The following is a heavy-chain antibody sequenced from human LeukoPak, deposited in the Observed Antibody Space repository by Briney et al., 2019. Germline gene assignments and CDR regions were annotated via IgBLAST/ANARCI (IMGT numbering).Heavy chain of an antibody. CDR3: ARGSSSSSHDY. CDR1: GGSISSGGYS. D-gene: IGHD6-6*01. Sequence: PSQTLSLTCAVSGGSISSGGYSWSWIRQPPGKGLEWIGYIYHSGSTYYNPSLKSRVTISVDRSKNQFSLKLSSVTAADTAVYYCARGSSSSSHDYWGQGTLVTVSS. J-gene: IGHJ4*02. CDR2: IYHSGST. V-gene: IGHV4-30-2*01.